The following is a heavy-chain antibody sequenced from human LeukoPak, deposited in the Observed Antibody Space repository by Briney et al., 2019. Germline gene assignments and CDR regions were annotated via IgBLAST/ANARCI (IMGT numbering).Heavy chain of an antibody. Sequence: PGGSLRLSCAVSGGTFSAYWMAGVRQSPGKGLEWVAEINEDGSVKYYVDSMKGRFTISRDNAKNSLYLQMNSLGAEDTAVYYCAKVPRDSDCYWGQGTLVTVSS. V-gene: IGHV3-7*01. CDR2: INEDGSVK. CDR1: GGTFSAYW. D-gene: IGHD2-21*02. J-gene: IGHJ4*02. CDR3: AKVPRDSDCY.